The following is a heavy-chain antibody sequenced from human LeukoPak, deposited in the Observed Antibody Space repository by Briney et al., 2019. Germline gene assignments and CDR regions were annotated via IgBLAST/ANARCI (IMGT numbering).Heavy chain of an antibody. J-gene: IGHJ4*02. Sequence: SVKVSCKASGGTFSSYAISWVQQAPGQGLEWMGGIIPIFGTANYAQKFQGRVTITADESTSTAYMELSSLRSEDTAVYYCARDMVRGAFFDYWGQGTLVTVSS. CDR1: GGTFSSYA. CDR3: ARDMVRGAFFDY. D-gene: IGHD3-10*01. V-gene: IGHV1-69*13. CDR2: IIPIFGTA.